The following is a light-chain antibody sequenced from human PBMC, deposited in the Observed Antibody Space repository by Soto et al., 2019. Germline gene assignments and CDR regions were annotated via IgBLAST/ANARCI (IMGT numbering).Light chain of an antibody. V-gene: IGKV3-20*01. J-gene: IGKJ4*01. CDR1: QSVSSSY. Sequence: EIVLTQSPGTLSLSPGERATLSCRASQSVSSSYLAWYQQKPGQAPRLLIYGASSRATGIPDRFSGSGSGTDFTLTISRLEPEDIATYYCQQFENLPLTFGGGTKVEI. CDR2: GAS. CDR3: QQFENLPLT.